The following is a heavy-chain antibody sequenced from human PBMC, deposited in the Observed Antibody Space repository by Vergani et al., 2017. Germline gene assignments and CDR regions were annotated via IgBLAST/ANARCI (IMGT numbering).Heavy chain of an antibody. Sequence: QVQLQESGPGLVKPSQTLSLTCTVSGGSISSAGYFWSWIRQHPGKGLELIGYIYYSGSTNYNPSLKSRVTISVDTSKNQFSLKLSSVTAADTAVYYCARERIAAAVNWFDPWGQGALVTVSS. V-gene: IGHV4-31*03. CDR1: GGSISSAGYF. CDR3: ARERIAAAVNWFDP. CDR2: IYYSGST. D-gene: IGHD6-13*01. J-gene: IGHJ5*02.